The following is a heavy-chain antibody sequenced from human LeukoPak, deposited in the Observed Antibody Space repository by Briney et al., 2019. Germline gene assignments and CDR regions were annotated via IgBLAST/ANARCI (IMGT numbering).Heavy chain of an antibody. J-gene: IGHJ3*02. D-gene: IGHD3-16*01. CDR3: ARARGRSINDAFDM. CDR1: GFTFSTYS. Sequence: GGSLRLSCAASGFTFSTYSMNWVRQAPGKGVEWVYCITTRSTYISYADSVKRRFTISRDNAKNSLYLQMNSLRAEDTAVYYCARARGRSINDAFDMWGQGTMVTVSS. CDR2: ITTRSTYI. V-gene: IGHV3-21*01.